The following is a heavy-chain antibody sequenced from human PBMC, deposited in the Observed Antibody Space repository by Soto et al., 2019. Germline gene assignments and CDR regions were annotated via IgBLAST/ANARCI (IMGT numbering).Heavy chain of an antibody. J-gene: IGHJ4*02. V-gene: IGHV3-30-3*01. CDR1: GFTFSSYA. Sequence: QVQLVESGGGVVQPGRSLRLSCAASGFTFSSYAMHWVRQAPGKGLEWVALISYDGSNKHYADSVKGRFTISRDNSENTLYLQMNSLRAEDTAVYYCARDLKAQYYYDSSGYFDYWGQGTLVTVSS. CDR2: ISYDGSNK. CDR3: ARDLKAQYYYDSSGYFDY. D-gene: IGHD3-22*01.